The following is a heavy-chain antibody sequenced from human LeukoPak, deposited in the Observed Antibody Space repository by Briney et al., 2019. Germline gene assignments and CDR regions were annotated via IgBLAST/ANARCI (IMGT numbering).Heavy chain of an antibody. CDR3: ASFGDQKGYYYYGMDV. D-gene: IGHD2-21*02. CDR1: GFTFSSYS. J-gene: IGHJ6*02. Sequence: GGSLRLSCAASGFTFSSYSMNWVRQAPGKGLEWVSYISSSSTIYYADSVKGRFTISRDNAKNSLYLQMNSLRDEDTAVYYCASFGDQKGYYYYGMDVWGQGTTVTVSS. CDR2: ISSSSTI. V-gene: IGHV3-48*02.